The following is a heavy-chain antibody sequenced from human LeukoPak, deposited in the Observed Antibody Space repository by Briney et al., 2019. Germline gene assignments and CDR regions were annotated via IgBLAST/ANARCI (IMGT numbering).Heavy chain of an antibody. CDR3: ARVKEGDSSGYYFFDY. Sequence: ASVKVSCKASGYTFTSYYMHWVRQAPGQGLGWMGIINPSGGSTSYAQKFQGRVTMTRDTSTSTVYMELSSLRSEDTAVYYCARVKEGDSSGYYFFDYWGQGTLVTVSS. V-gene: IGHV1-46*01. D-gene: IGHD3-22*01. J-gene: IGHJ4*02. CDR1: GYTFTSYY. CDR2: INPSGGST.